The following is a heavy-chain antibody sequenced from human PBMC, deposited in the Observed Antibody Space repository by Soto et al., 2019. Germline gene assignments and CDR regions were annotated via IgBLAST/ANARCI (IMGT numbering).Heavy chain of an antibody. CDR1: GGTFSSYT. CDR2: INPNRGVT. D-gene: IGHD3-3*01. V-gene: IGHV1-2*04. CDR3: ARAEDDGITIFGVVILQGLRFDP. Sequence: ASVKVSCKASGGTFSSYTISWVRQAPGQGLEWMGRINPNRGVTNYAQKFQGWVTMTRDTSISTAYMELSRLRSDDTAVYYCARAEDDGITIFGVVILQGLRFDPWGQGTLVTVSS. J-gene: IGHJ5*02.